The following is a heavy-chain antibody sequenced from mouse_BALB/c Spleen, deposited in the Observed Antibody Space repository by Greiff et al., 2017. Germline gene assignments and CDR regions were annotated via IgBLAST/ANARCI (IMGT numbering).Heavy chain of an antibody. CDR3: ARSYYYGSSYVLHYYAMDY. Sequence: QVQLQQSGPELVRPGVSVKISCKGSGYTFTDYAMHWVKQSHAKSLEWIGVISTYYGNTNYNQKFKGKATMTVDKSSSTAYMELARLTSEDSAIYYCARSYYYGSSYVLHYYAMDYWGQGTSVTVSS. J-gene: IGHJ4*01. V-gene: IGHV1-67*01. CDR2: ISTYYGNT. CDR1: GYTFTDYA. D-gene: IGHD1-1*01.